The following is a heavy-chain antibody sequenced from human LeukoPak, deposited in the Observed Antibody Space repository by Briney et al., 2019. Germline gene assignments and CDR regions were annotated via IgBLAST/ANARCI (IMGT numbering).Heavy chain of an antibody. Sequence: GESLLISGTCSRYHCTNYRLGWVRAMPGKGVEWMGIIYHGDSDTRYSPSFQGQVTISADKSISTSYLQWSSLKASDTAMYYCARELGGSGWLIFDYWGQGTLVTVSS. D-gene: IGHD6-19*01. CDR3: ARELGGSGWLIFDY. CDR1: RYHCTNYR. V-gene: IGHV5-51*01. CDR2: IYHGDSDT. J-gene: IGHJ4*02.